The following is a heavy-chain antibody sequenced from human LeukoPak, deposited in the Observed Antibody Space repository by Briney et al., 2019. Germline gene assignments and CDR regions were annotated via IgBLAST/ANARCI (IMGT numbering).Heavy chain of an antibody. Sequence: GGSLRLSCAASGFTFSDYYMSWIRQAPGKGLEWVSYISSSGSTIYYADSVKGRFTISRDNAKNSLYLQMNGLRAEDTAVYYCARGYEYYYYYGMDVWGQGTTVTVSS. J-gene: IGHJ6*02. CDR2: ISSSGSTI. D-gene: IGHD1-1*01. CDR1: GFTFSDYY. V-gene: IGHV3-11*01. CDR3: ARGYEYYYYYGMDV.